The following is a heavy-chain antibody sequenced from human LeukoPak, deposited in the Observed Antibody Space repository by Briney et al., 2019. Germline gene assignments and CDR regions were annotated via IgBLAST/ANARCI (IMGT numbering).Heavy chain of an antibody. J-gene: IGHJ4*02. CDR2: ISGSGGST. D-gene: IGHD3-3*01. CDR3: AKEGHVYDFWSGAYYFDY. Sequence: GGSLRLSCAASGFTFSSYAMSWVRQAPGKGLEWVSAISGSGGSTYYADSVKGRFTISRDNSKNTLYLQMNSLRAEDTAVYYCAKEGHVYDFWSGAYYFDYWGQGTLVTVPS. CDR1: GFTFSSYA. V-gene: IGHV3-23*01.